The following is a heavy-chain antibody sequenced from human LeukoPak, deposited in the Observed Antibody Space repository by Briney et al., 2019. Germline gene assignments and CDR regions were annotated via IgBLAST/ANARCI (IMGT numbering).Heavy chain of an antibody. Sequence: GGSLRLSCAASGFTFINAWMSWVRQAPGEGLEWVVRIKGKTDGGTTDYAAPVKGRFTISRDDSKNTRYLQMISLKTEDTAVYYWTSQKEGWNYNYWGQGTLVTVSS. D-gene: IGHD1-7*01. J-gene: IGHJ4*02. CDR1: GFTFINAW. CDR3: TSQKEGWNYNY. CDR2: IKGKTDGGTT. V-gene: IGHV3-15*01.